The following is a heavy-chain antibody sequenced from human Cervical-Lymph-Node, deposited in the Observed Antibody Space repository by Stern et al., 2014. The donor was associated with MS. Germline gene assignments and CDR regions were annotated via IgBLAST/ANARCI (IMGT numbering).Heavy chain of an antibody. CDR2: IYHSGST. J-gene: IGHJ3*01. CDR3: ARGGVIYSQDRNGFDV. V-gene: IGHV4-30-2*01. CDR1: GGSISSGGSS. D-gene: IGHD2-15*01. Sequence: VQLEESGSGQAKPSQTLSLTCAVSGGSISSGGSSWNWIRQPPGKGLEWIGFIYHSGSTYYNPSLKGRAFISVDTSKNQFPLHLSSGTAADTAVYYGARGGVIYSQDRNGFDVWGQGTMVTVSS.